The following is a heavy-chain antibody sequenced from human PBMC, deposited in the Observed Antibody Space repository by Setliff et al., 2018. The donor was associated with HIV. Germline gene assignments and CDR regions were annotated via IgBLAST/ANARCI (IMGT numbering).Heavy chain of an antibody. CDR1: GDNFNSHS. J-gene: IGHJ6*04. V-gene: IGHV1-69*13. CDR3: ARDSRDIVVVIAPEPEPYYYYGMDV. CDR2: IVPIFGTP. Sequence: SVKVSCEASGDNFNSHSISWVRQAPGQGLEWMGGIVPIFGTPNYAQKFKGRLTITADESTSTVYMELSSLRSEDTAVYFCARDSRDIVVVIAPEPEPYYYYGMDVWGEGTTVTVPQ. D-gene: IGHD2-15*01.